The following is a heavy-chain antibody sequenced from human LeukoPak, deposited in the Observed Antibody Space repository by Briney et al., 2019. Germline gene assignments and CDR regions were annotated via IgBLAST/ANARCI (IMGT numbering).Heavy chain of an antibody. CDR3: TNIGR. D-gene: IGHD1-26*01. CDR1: GFTFSNYA. Sequence: GGSLRLSCEASGFTFSNYAMTWVRQAPGKGLDWVSTMTGSGSSTYYADSVKGRFTISRGNSKSTVYLQMNSLRAEDTAVYYCTNIGRWGQGTPVTVSS. CDR2: MTGSGSST. V-gene: IGHV3-23*01. J-gene: IGHJ4*02.